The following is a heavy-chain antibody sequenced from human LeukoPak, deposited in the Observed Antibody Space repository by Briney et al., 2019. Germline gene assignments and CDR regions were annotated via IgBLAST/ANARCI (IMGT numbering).Heavy chain of an antibody. V-gene: IGHV4-31*02. J-gene: IGHJ5*02. Sequence: IGYIYYSGSTYYNPSLKIRVIMSVDTSKNQFSLKLSSVTAADTAVYYCARARGYCGGTSCYNWLDPWGQGTLVTVSS. D-gene: IGHD2-2*03. CDR3: ARARGYCGGTSCYNWLDP. CDR2: IYYSGST.